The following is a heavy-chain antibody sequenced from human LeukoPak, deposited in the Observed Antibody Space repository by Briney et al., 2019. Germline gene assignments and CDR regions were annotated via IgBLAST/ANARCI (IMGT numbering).Heavy chain of an antibody. CDR3: ARVGWSRIAVAGPHYYGMDV. CDR1: GGTFSSYA. CDR2: IIPIFGIA. J-gene: IGHJ6*02. V-gene: IGHV1-69*04. D-gene: IGHD6-19*01. Sequence: ASVKVSCKASGGTFSSYAISWVRQAPGQGLEWMGRIIPIFGIANYAQKFQGRVTITADKSTSTAYMELSSLRSDDTAVYYCARVGWSRIAVAGPHYYGMDVWGQGTTVTVSS.